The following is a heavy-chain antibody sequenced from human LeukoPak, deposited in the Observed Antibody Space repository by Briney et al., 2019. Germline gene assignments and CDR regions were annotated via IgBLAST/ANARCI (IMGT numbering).Heavy chain of an antibody. Sequence: GSVKVSCKASGYTFTGYYMHWVRQAPGQGLEWMGWINPNSGGTNYAQKFQGRVTMTRDTSISTAYMELSRLRSDDTAVYYCAREGDDYVWGSYRYPFDYWGQGTLVTVSS. CDR1: GYTFTGYY. D-gene: IGHD3-16*02. J-gene: IGHJ4*02. CDR2: INPNSGGT. CDR3: AREGDDYVWGSYRYPFDY. V-gene: IGHV1-2*02.